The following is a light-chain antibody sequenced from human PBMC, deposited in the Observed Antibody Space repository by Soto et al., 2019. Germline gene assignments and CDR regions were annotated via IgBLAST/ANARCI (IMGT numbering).Light chain of an antibody. CDR2: EVD. V-gene: IGLV2-14*01. J-gene: IGLJ3*02. CDR3: SSFTNTNSLEDWV. Sequence: QSALTQPASVSGSPGQSITISCTGTSSDVGGYNYVSWYQQHPGKAPKLIIYEVDSRTSGISDRFSGSKSGNTASLTISGLQPEDEADYYCSSFTNTNSLEDWVFGGGTKLTVL. CDR1: SSDVGGYNY.